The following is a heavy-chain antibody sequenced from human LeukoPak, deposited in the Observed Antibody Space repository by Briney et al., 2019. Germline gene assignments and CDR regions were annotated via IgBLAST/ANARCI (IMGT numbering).Heavy chain of an antibody. D-gene: IGHD3-10*01. V-gene: IGHV3-23*01. J-gene: IGHJ4*02. Sequence: PGGSLRLSCAASGFTFSSYAMSWVRQAPGKRLEWVSAISGSGGSTYYADSVKGRFTISRDNSKNTLYVQMNSLRAEDTAVYYCAKAIGYYGSGSFAIDYWGQGTLVTVSS. CDR2: ISGSGGST. CDR1: GFTFSSYA. CDR3: AKAIGYYGSGSFAIDY.